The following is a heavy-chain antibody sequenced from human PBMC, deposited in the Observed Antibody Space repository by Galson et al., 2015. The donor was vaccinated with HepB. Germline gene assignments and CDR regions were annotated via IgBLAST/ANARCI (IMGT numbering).Heavy chain of an antibody. D-gene: IGHD6-13*01. Sequence: QSGAEVKKPGASVKVSCKASGYSFSNYGISWVRQAPGQGLEWMGRISPYNGKTDYAQNFQGRVTMTTDTSTTTAYMELRSLRSDDTAVYYCARFIQQLCDYWGQGTLVTVSS. CDR3: ARFIQQLCDY. CDR2: ISPYNGKT. CDR1: GYSFSNYG. J-gene: IGHJ4*02. V-gene: IGHV1-18*01.